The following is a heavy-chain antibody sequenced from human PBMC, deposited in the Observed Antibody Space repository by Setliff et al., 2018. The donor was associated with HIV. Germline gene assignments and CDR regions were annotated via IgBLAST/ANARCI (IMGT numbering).Heavy chain of an antibody. CDR2: VYYSGIT. D-gene: IGHD3-16*01. V-gene: IGHV4-39*07. Sequence: PSETLSLTCDVSGDLIRNSYYYWAWIRQSPGRGLEWIGSVYYSGITHYNPSLESRATISVDTSMNYLSLNLTSLTAADTAVYFCARDMMCWLVMVPGATRGYFDAWGQGALVTVS. J-gene: IGHJ4*02. CDR3: ARDMMCWLVMVPGATRGYFDA. CDR1: GDLIRNSYYY.